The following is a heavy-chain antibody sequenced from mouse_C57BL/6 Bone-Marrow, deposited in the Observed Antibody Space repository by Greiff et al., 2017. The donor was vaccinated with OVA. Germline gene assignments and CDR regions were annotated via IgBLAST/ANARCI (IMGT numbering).Heavy chain of an antibody. Sequence: QVQLQQSGAELVRPGTSVKVSCKASGYAFTNYLIEWVKQRPGQGLEWIGVINPGSGGTNYNEKFKGKATLTADKSSSTAYMQLSSLTSEDSAVYFCAREGPYSNGFAYWGQGTLVTVSA. D-gene: IGHD2-5*01. CDR3: AREGPYSNGFAY. V-gene: IGHV1-54*01. CDR1: GYAFTNYL. J-gene: IGHJ3*01. CDR2: INPGSGGT.